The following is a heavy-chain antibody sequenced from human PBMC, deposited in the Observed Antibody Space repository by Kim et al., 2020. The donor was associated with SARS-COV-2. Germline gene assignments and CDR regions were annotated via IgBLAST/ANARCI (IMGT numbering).Heavy chain of an antibody. D-gene: IGHD3-10*01. V-gene: IGHV3-48*02. Sequence: GGSLRLSCAASGFTFSSYSMNWVRQAPGKGLEWVSYISSSSSTIYYADSVKGRFTISRDNAKNSLYLQMNSLRDEDTAVYYCARDFFYYYGSGSLPWGQGTLVTVSS. CDR2: ISSSSSTI. J-gene: IGHJ5*02. CDR1: GFTFSSYS. CDR3: ARDFFYYYGSGSLP.